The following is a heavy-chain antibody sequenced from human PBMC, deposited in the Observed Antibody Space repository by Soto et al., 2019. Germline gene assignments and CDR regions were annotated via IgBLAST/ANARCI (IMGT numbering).Heavy chain of an antibody. D-gene: IGHD5-18*01. CDR2: ISGSGGST. J-gene: IGHJ3*02. Sequence: EVQVLESGGGLVQPGGSLRLSCAASGFTFSSYAMSWVRQAPGMGLEWVSAISGSGGSTYYADSVKGPFTISRDNSNTTLYLQANRLTAEDTAVYFCAKAIRAYSYGWEAFDIWGQGTTVTVSS. CDR1: GFTFSSYA. CDR3: AKAIRAYSYGWEAFDI. V-gene: IGHV3-23*01.